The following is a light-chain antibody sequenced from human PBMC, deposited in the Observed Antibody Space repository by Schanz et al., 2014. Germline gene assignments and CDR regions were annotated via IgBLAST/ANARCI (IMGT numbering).Light chain of an antibody. V-gene: IGLV2-14*02. J-gene: IGLJ3*02. CDR3: SSYTTSSPG. CDR2: EAN. Sequence: QSALTQPASVSGSPGQSITISCTGTSSDVGSYGFVSWYQHYPGKAPKVIIYEANKRPSGVSNRFSASKSGYTASLTISGLQAEDEADYYCSSYTTSSPGFGGGTKVTVL. CDR1: SSDVGSYGF.